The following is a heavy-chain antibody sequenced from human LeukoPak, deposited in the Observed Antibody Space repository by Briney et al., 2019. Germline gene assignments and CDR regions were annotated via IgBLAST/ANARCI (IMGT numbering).Heavy chain of an antibody. V-gene: IGHV1-2*02. D-gene: IGHD6-13*01. Sequence: GASVKVSCKASRDTFTGYYMHWVRQAPGQGLEWMGWINPNSGGTNYAQKFQGRVTMTRDTSISTAYMELSRLRSDDTAVYYCARAIGQQLVRDFDYWGQGTLVTVSS. CDR2: INPNSGGT. CDR3: ARAIGQQLVRDFDY. J-gene: IGHJ4*02. CDR1: RDTFTGYY.